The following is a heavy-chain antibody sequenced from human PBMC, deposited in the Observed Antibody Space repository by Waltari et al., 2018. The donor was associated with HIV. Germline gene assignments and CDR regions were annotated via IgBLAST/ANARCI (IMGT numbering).Heavy chain of an antibody. D-gene: IGHD1-26*01. CDR3: ARDAHRVGDTPLLDY. CDR2: ISYDGSNK. CDR1: GFTFSGYA. Sequence: VQLVESGGGVVQPGRSLRLSCAASGFTFSGYAMHWVRQAPGKGLEWVAVISYDGSNKYYADSVKGRFTISRDNSKNTVYLQMNSLRGEDTAIYSCARDAHRVGDTPLLDYWGPGSLVTVSS. V-gene: IGHV3-30*01. J-gene: IGHJ4*02.